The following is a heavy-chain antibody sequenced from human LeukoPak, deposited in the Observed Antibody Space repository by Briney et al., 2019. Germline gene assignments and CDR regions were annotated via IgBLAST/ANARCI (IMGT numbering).Heavy chain of an antibody. CDR1: GFTVSSVY. CDR3: ARGPSGTYPNPFDF. CDR2: IYRDGST. V-gene: IGHV3-53*01. D-gene: IGHD1-26*01. J-gene: IGHJ4*02. Sequence: QPGGSLRLSCAASGFTVSSVYMTWVRQAPGKGLEWVSIIYRDGSTDYADSVKGRITISRDNSKNTLFLHMNSLRAEDTAVYYCARGPSGTYPNPFDFWGQGALVTVSS.